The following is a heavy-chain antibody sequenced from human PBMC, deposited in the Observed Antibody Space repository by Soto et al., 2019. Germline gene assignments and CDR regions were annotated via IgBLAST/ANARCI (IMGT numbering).Heavy chain of an antibody. Sequence: ASVKVSCKASGYSFSNYGISWVRQAPGQGLEWMGWISGYNGNTNYAQNLQGRVTMTTDPSTRTAYMDLRSLRSDDTAVYYCARKSSSSSWFDPWGQGTLVTVSS. CDR2: ISGYNGNT. V-gene: IGHV1-18*01. D-gene: IGHD6-6*01. CDR3: ARKSSSSSWFDP. J-gene: IGHJ5*02. CDR1: GYSFSNYG.